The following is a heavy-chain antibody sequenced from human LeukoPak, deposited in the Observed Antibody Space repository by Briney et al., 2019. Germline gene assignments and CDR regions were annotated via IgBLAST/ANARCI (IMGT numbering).Heavy chain of an antibody. V-gene: IGHV1-46*01. CDR2: INPSGGST. D-gene: IGHD3-3*01. J-gene: IGHJ5*02. CDR1: GYTFTSYG. Sequence: GASVKVSCKASGYTFTSYGISWVRQAPGQGLEWMGIINPSGGSTSYAQKFQGRVTMTRDMSTSTVYMELSSLRSEDTAVYYCAREDYDFWSGYRANWFDPWGQGTLVTVSS. CDR3: AREDYDFWSGYRANWFDP.